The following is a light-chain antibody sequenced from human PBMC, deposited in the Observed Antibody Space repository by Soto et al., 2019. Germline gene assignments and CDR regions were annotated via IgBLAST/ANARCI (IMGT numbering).Light chain of an antibody. CDR2: DAS. CDR1: QTIKTY. CDR3: QQRNDWPRIT. V-gene: IGKV3-11*01. Sequence: EIVLTQSPATLSLSPGERATLSCRASQTIKTYLAWYQQKPGQAPRLLISDASNTATGVPARFSGSGSWTDFTLTINNLEPEDFAVYFCQQRNDWPRITFGQGTRLEIK. J-gene: IGKJ5*01.